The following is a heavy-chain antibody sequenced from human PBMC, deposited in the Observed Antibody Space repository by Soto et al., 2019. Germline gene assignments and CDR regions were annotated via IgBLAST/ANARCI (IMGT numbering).Heavy chain of an antibody. CDR3: ARVKPYCSGGSCYYFDY. J-gene: IGHJ4*02. CDR2: ISYDGSNK. D-gene: IGHD2-15*01. CDR1: GFTFSSYA. V-gene: IGHV3-30-3*01. Sequence: QVQLVESGGGVVQPGRSLRLSCAASGFTFSSYAMHWVRQAPGKGLEWVAVISYDGSNKYYADSVKDRFTISRDNSKNTLYLQMNSLRAEDTAVYYCARVKPYCSGGSCYYFDYWGQGTLVTVSS.